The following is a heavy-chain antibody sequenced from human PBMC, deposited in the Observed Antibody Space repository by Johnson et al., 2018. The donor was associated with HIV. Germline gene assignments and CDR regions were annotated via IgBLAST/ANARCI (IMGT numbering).Heavy chain of an antibody. CDR3: ARDSGLYSSSWATFGAFDI. V-gene: IGHV3-30*04. CDR2: ISYAGSNK. Sequence: QVQLVESGGGVVQPGRSLRLSCAASGFTFSSYAMHWVRQAPGKGLEWVAVISYAGSNKYYADSVKGRFTISRDNSKNTLYLQMNSLRAEDTAVYYCARDSGLYSSSWATFGAFDIWGQGTMVTVSS. J-gene: IGHJ3*02. D-gene: IGHD6-13*01. CDR1: GFTFSSYA.